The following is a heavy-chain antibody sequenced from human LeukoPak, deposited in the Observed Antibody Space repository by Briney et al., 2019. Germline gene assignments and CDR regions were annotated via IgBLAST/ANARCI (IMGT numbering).Heavy chain of an antibody. D-gene: IGHD2-2*01. CDR3: ATTPVPATAGSPFES. J-gene: IGHJ4*02. Sequence: SETLSLTCAVYGGSFSGYYWSWIRKPPGKGMELIGKINHSGSTNYNPSLKSRVTISVDTSKSQFSLELGSVTAADTAVYYCATTPVPATAGSPFESWGQGTLVTVSS. V-gene: IGHV4-34*01. CDR1: GGSFSGYY. CDR2: INHSGST.